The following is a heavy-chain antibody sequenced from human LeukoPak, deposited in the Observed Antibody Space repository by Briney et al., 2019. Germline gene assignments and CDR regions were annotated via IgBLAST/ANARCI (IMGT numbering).Heavy chain of an antibody. CDR2: ISSSSYI. Sequence: GGSLRLSCAASGFTFSSYSMNWVRQAPGKGLEWVSSISSSSYIYYADSVKGRFTIPRDNAKNSLYLQMNSLRAEDTAVYYCARGYSSSCVDYWGQGTLVTVSS. CDR3: ARGYSSSCVDY. D-gene: IGHD6-13*01. J-gene: IGHJ4*02. V-gene: IGHV3-21*01. CDR1: GFTFSSYS.